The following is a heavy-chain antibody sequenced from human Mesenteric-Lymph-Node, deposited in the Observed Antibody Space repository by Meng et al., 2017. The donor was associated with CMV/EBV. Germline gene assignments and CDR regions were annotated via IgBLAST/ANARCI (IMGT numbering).Heavy chain of an antibody. V-gene: IGHV3-33*06. CDR2: IWYDGSNE. J-gene: IGHJ6*02. D-gene: IGHD4-17*01. Sequence: GESLKISCAASGFTFSSYSMNWVRQAPGKGLEWVAVIWYDGSNEYYAGSVKGRFTISRDNSKNTLYLQMNSLRAEDTAVYYCAKEITVTTPYYYYGMDVWGQGTTVTVSS. CDR1: GFTFSSYS. CDR3: AKEITVTTPYYYYGMDV.